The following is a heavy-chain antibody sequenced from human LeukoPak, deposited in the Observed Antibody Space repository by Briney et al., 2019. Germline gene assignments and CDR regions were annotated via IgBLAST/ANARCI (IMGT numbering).Heavy chain of an antibody. CDR1: DFSFSDST. D-gene: IGHD3-16*01. Sequence: GGSLRLSCAAFDFSFSDSTMSWVRQAAGKGLEWVAKMKEDGSDEKYVDSVKGRFTISRDNAKNSLYLQMNSLRPGDTAVYFCVVGGAGGGYFPNWGQGSLVIVSS. V-gene: IGHV3-7*01. J-gene: IGHJ1*01. CDR2: MKEDGSDE. CDR3: VVGGAGGGYFPN.